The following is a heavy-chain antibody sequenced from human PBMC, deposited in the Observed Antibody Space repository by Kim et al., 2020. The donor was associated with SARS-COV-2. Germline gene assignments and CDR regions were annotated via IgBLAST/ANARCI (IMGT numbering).Heavy chain of an antibody. Sequence: AATVKGRVTKSRDDSKSIAYLQMNSLKTEDTAVYYCTRDLGVYSSGWAYWGQGTLVTVSS. D-gene: IGHD6-19*01. CDR3: TRDLGVYSSGWAY. J-gene: IGHJ4*02. V-gene: IGHV3-49*02.